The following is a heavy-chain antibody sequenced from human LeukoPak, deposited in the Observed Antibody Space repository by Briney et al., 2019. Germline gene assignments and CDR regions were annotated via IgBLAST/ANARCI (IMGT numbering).Heavy chain of an antibody. J-gene: IGHJ3*02. D-gene: IGHD3-10*01. V-gene: IGHV4-39*07. Sequence: SETLSLTCSVSGDSIIGYYWGWIRQPPGKGLEWIGNICYTGNTYYNSSLKSRVTISLDTSKNQFSLKVISMTAADTAAYYCTKSDGYGLIRICGRGTMVTVSS. CDR2: ICYTGNT. CDR3: TKSDGYGLIRI. CDR1: GDSIIGYY.